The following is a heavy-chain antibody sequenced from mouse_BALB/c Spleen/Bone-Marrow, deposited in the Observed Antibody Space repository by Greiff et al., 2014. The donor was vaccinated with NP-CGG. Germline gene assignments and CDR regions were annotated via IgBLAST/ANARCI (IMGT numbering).Heavy chain of an antibody. CDR3: KEWGYVDY. Sequence: VQLQQSGAELVRSGASVKLSCTASGFNIKDYYMHWVKQRPEQGLEWIGWIDPENGDTEYAPKFQGKATMTADTSSNTAYLQLSSLTAEDTAVYYWKEWGYVDYWGQGTTITVSS. CDR1: GFNIKDYY. V-gene: IGHV14-4*02. J-gene: IGHJ2*01. CDR2: IDPENGDT.